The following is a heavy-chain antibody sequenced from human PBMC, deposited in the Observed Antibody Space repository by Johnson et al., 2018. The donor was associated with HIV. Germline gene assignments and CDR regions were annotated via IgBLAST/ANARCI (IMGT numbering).Heavy chain of an antibody. CDR3: AKDLPSGWDGGDAFDI. Sequence: VQLVESGGGLVQPGRSLRLSCAASGFTFDDYAMHWVRQAPGKGLEWVSGINWNGGSTGYADSVQGRFTISRDNSNNTLYLQMNSLSPEDTAVYYCAKDLPSGWDGGDAFDIWGQGTMVIVSS. V-gene: IGHV3-9*01. D-gene: IGHD6-19*01. CDR2: INWNGGST. CDR1: GFTFDDYA. J-gene: IGHJ3*02.